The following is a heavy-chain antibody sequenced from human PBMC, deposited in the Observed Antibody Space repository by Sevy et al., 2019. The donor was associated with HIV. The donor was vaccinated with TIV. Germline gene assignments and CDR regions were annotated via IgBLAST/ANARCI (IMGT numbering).Heavy chain of an antibody. CDR1: GYSFTSYW. CDR2: IYPGDSDT. D-gene: IGHD3-9*01. Sequence: GESLKISCKGSGYSFTSYWIGWVRQMPGKGLEWMGIIYPGDSDTRDSPSFQGQVTISADKSISTAYLQWSSLKASDTAMYYCARQRNVHYDILTGYDYWGQRTLVTVSS. CDR3: ARQRNVHYDILTGYDY. V-gene: IGHV5-51*01. J-gene: IGHJ4*02.